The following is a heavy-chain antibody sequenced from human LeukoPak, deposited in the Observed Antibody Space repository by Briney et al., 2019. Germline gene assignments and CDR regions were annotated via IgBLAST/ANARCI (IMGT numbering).Heavy chain of an antibody. Sequence: PGGSLRLSCAASGFSFSSYWMHWARQPPGKGLVWLARISPDGSSALSADSVRGRITISRDNADNTLYLQLNSLRAEDTAVYYCARVSFCPRCHFDYWGQGTLVTVSS. D-gene: IGHD2/OR15-2a*01. J-gene: IGHJ4*02. CDR1: GFSFSSYW. V-gene: IGHV3-74*03. CDR2: ISPDGSSA. CDR3: ARVSFCPRCHFDY.